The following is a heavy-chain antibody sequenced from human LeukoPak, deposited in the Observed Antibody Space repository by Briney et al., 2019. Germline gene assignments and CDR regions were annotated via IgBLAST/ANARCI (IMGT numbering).Heavy chain of an antibody. J-gene: IGHJ4*02. CDR2: IYYSGST. V-gene: IGHV4-39*01. CDR3: ARHRGGNLRYFDWLLETFDY. CDR1: GGSISSSSYY. D-gene: IGHD3-9*01. Sequence: PSETLSLTCTVSGGSISSSSYYWGWIRQPPGKGLEWIGSIYYSGSTYYNPSLKSRVTISVDTSKNQFSLKLSSVTAADTAVYYCARHRGGNLRYFDWLLETFDYWGQGTLVSVSS.